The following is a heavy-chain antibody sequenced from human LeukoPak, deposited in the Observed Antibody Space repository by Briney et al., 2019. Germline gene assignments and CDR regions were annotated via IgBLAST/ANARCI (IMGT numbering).Heavy chain of an antibody. CDR3: ARVAVRGVIPREFFDY. J-gene: IGHJ4*02. CDR1: GGSISSYY. D-gene: IGHD3-10*01. Sequence: SETLSLTCTVSGGSISSYYWSWIRQPPGKGLEWIGYIYYSGSTNYNPSLKSRVTISVDTSKNQFSLKLSSVAAADTAVYYCARVAVRGVIPREFFDYWGQGTLVTVSS. V-gene: IGHV4-59*01. CDR2: IYYSGST.